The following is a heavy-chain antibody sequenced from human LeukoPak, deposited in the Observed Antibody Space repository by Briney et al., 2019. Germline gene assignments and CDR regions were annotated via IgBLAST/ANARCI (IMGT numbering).Heavy chain of an antibody. V-gene: IGHV3-15*05. Sequence: GGSLRLSCVASGFIFDSAWMSWVRQAPGKGLEWVGRIKSKSEGETPEYSAHMKGRVTISRDDSRNMVSLQMNNLKTEDAGVYYCTTPAGTYIKYWGQGTLVTVSS. J-gene: IGHJ4*02. D-gene: IGHD3-10*01. CDR1: GFIFDSAW. CDR3: TTPAGTYIKY. CDR2: IKSKSEGETP.